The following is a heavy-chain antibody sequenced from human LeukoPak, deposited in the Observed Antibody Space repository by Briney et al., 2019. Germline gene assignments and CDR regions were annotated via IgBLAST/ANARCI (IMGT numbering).Heavy chain of an antibody. V-gene: IGHV3-48*03. CDR1: GFTFSSYE. CDR2: ISSSGSTI. J-gene: IGHJ4*02. Sequence: GGSLRLSRAASGFTFSSYEMNWVRQAPGKGLEWVSYISSSGSTIYYADSVKGRFTISRDNAKNSLYLQMNSLRAEDTAVYYCARDPNHSKVRPTGDYWGQGTLVTVSS. D-gene: IGHD3-10*01. CDR3: ARDPNHSKVRPTGDY.